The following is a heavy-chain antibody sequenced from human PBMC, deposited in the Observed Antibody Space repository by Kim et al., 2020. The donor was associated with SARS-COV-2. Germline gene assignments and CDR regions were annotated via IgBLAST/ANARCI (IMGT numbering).Heavy chain of an antibody. J-gene: IGHJ4*02. V-gene: IGHV3-21*01. CDR3: ARDRDYADS. CDR2: TYV. Sequence: TYVYYADSLKGRFTISRDNAENSLYLQMNSLRAEDTAVYYCARDRDYADSWGQGTLVTVSS.